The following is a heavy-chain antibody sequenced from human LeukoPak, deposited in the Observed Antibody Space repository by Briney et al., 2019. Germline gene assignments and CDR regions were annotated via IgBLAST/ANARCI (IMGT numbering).Heavy chain of an antibody. J-gene: IGHJ4*02. CDR3: ARDLEWELPGGFDY. D-gene: IGHD1-26*01. V-gene: IGHV3-48*03. CDR1: GLTFSSYA. Sequence: GGSLRLSCAASGLTFSSYAMSWVRQAPGKGLEWVSYISSSGSTIYYADSVKGRFTISRDNAKNSLYLQMNSLRAEDTAVYYCARDLEWELPGGFDYWGQGTLVTVCS. CDR2: ISSSGSTI.